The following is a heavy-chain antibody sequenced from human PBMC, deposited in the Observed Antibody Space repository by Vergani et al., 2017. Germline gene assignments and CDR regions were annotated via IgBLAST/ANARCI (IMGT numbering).Heavy chain of an antibody. V-gene: IGHV3-48*03. D-gene: IGHD3-22*01. CDR2: ISSSGDTI. Sequence: EVQLVESGGGLVKPGGSLRLSCAASGFTFSSYEMNWVRQAPGKGLEWVSYISSSGDTIYYADSVKGRFTISRDNAKNSLYLQMNSLRAEDTAVYYCARTYYYDSSGYYLDYWGQGMLVTVTS. CDR3: ARTYYYDSSGYYLDY. CDR1: GFTFSSYE. J-gene: IGHJ4*02.